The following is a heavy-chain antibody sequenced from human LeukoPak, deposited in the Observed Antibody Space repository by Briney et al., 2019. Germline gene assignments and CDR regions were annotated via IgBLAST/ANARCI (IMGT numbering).Heavy chain of an antibody. Sequence: SETLSLTCTVSGGSISSYYWSWIRQPAGKGLEWIGRIYTSGSTNYNPSLKSRVTISVDTSKNQFSLKLSSVTAADTAVYYCARGHDSRIAVAGTVWFDPWGQGTLVTVSS. CDR2: IYTSGST. CDR1: GGSISSYY. V-gene: IGHV4-4*07. D-gene: IGHD6-19*01. J-gene: IGHJ5*02. CDR3: ARGHDSRIAVAGTVWFDP.